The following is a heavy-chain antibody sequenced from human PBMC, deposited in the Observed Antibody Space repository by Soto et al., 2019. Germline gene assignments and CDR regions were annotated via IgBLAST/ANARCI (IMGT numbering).Heavy chain of an antibody. CDR1: GFTFSSYA. CDR3: ARLVVFDS. D-gene: IGHD3-9*01. J-gene: IGHJ4*02. Sequence: QVQLVESGGGVVQPGRSLRLSCAASGFTFSSYAMHWVRQAPGKGLEWVAVISYDGSNKYYADSVKGRFTISRDNSKNTLYLQMNSLRAEDTAVYYCARLVVFDSWGQGTLVTVSS. V-gene: IGHV3-30-3*01. CDR2: ISYDGSNK.